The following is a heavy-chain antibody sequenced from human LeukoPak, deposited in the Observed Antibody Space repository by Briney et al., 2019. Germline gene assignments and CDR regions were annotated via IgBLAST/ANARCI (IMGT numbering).Heavy chain of an antibody. CDR1: GGTFSSYA. CDR3: AREGGITTPGTIYFYFGLDL. CDR2: IIPVHGKP. V-gene: IGHV1-69*11. D-gene: IGHD6-13*01. Sequence: ASVKVSCKASGGTFSSYAINWVRQAPGQGLEWMGKIIPVHGKPNYAQQCQGRVTITADESTSTAYLELSSLKSEDTAVYYCAREGGITTPGTIYFYFGLDLWGKGTTVIVSS. J-gene: IGHJ6*04.